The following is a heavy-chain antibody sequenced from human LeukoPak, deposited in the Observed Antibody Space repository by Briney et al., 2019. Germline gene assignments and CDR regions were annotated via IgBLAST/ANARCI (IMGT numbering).Heavy chain of an antibody. CDR1: GYTFTGYD. Sequence: ASVKVSCKASGYTFTGYDMHWVRQAPGQGLEWMGWINPNSGGTNYAPKFQGRVTMTRDTSISTVYMELSRLTSDDTALYYCARVRPYSSGWNFDYWGQGTLVTVSS. J-gene: IGHJ4*02. CDR2: INPNSGGT. D-gene: IGHD6-19*01. V-gene: IGHV1-2*02. CDR3: ARVRPYSSGWNFDY.